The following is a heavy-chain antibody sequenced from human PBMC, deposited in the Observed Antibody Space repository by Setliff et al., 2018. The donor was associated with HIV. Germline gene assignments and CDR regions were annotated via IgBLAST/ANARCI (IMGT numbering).Heavy chain of an antibody. D-gene: IGHD1-1*01. CDR2: VRYDESNK. J-gene: IGHJ4*02. CDR1: GFTFSNYA. Sequence: GGSLRLSCAASGFTFSNYAMNWVRQAPGKGLEWVACVRYDESNKYYAESVKDRFTISRDNSKNMVYLQMNSLRAEDTALYYCAKVKVPTTDLYFLDYWGQGTPVTVSS. V-gene: IGHV3-30*02. CDR3: AKVKVPTTDLYFLDY.